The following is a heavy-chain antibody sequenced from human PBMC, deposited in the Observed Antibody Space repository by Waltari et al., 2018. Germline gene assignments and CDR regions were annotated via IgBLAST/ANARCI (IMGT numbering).Heavy chain of an antibody. V-gene: IGHV4-30-4*08. D-gene: IGHD3-3*01. J-gene: IGHJ4*02. CDR2: IYYSGST. CDR3: ARGINFGVTTVDY. CDR1: GGSISSGDYY. Sequence: QVQLQESGPGLVKPSQTLSLTCTVSGGSISSGDYYWSWIRQPPGKGLEWIGYIYYSGSTYYNPSLKRRVTISVDTSKNQFSLKLSSVTAADTAVYYCARGINFGVTTVDYWGQGTLVTVSS.